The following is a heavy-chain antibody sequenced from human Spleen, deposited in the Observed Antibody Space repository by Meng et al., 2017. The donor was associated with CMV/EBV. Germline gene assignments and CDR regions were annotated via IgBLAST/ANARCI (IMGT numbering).Heavy chain of an antibody. D-gene: IGHD3-22*01. CDR2: INWNGGST. V-gene: IGHV3-20*01. J-gene: IGHJ4*02. CDR1: GFTFDDYG. CDR3: ARGKYYFDSSVDY. Sequence: GESLKISCAASGFTFDDYGMSWVRQAPGKGLEWVSGINWNGGSTGYADSVKGRFTISRDNAKNSLYLQMNSLRAEDTALYHCARGKYYFDSSVDYWGQGTLVTVSS.